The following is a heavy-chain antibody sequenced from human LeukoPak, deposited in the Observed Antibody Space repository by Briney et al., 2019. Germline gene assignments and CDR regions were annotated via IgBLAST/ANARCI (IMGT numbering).Heavy chain of an antibody. CDR1: GFTFDDYV. D-gene: IGHD3-10*01. V-gene: IGHV3-9*01. CDR2: ISWNGGNL. Sequence: GGSLRLSCAASGFTFDDYVMHWARQAPGKGLEWVSGISWNGGNLDYADSVKGRFTISRDNAQNSLYLQMNSLRAEDTALYYCAKGHYRLPYNWFDPWGQGTLVTVSS. J-gene: IGHJ5*02. CDR3: AKGHYRLPYNWFDP.